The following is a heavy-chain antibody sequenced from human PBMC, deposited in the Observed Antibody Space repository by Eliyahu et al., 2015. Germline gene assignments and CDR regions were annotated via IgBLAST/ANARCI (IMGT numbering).Heavy chain of an antibody. V-gene: IGHV5-51*03. CDR1: GXSFTSYW. D-gene: IGHD4-23*01. CDR3: ARPKKPGGNLRGAQWVDV. J-gene: IGHJ6*02. Sequence: EVQLVQSGAEVKKPGESLKISCKGSGXSFTSYWXGWVRQMPGKGLEWMGIIYPGDSDTRYSPSFQGQVTISADKSISTAYLQWSSLKASDTAMYYCARPKKPGGNLRGAQWVDVWGQGTTVTVSS. CDR2: IYPGDSDT.